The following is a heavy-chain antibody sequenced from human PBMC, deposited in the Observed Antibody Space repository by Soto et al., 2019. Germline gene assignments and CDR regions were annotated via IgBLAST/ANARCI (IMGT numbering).Heavy chain of an antibody. V-gene: IGHV1-46*03. D-gene: IGHD2-21*01. J-gene: IGHJ4*02. Sequence: QVQLVQSGAEVKKPGASVKVSCKASGFTFTSYYMHWVRQAPAQGLEWMGIINPSGDTTNYAQEFQSRVTMTRDTSTSTVYMELSSLRSEDTAVYYCTRGAYCGGDCYDYWGQGTLVTVSS. CDR3: TRGAYCGGDCYDY. CDR2: INPSGDTT. CDR1: GFTFTSYY.